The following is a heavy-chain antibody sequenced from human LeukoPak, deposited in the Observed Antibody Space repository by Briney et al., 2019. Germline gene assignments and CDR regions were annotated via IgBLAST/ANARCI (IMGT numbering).Heavy chain of an antibody. V-gene: IGHV1-2*02. CDR3: ARESDSSLTFIDY. CDR2: INPNSGGT. CDR1: GYTFTGYY. J-gene: IGHJ4*02. Sequence: GASVKVSCKASGYTFTGYYMHWVRQAPGQGLEWMGCINPNSGGTNYAQKFQGRVTMTRDTSISTAYMGLSRLRSDDTAVYYCARESDSSLTFIDYWGQGTLVSVPS. D-gene: IGHD4-11*01.